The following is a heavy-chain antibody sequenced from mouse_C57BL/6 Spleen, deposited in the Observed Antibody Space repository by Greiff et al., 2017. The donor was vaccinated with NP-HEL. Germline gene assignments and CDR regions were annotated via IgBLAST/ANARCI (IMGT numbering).Heavy chain of an antibody. CDR1: GYTFTDYY. J-gene: IGHJ4*01. Sequence: QVQLKQSGAELVRPGASVKLSCKASGYTFTDYYINWVKQRPGQGLEWIARIYPGSGNTYYNEKFKGKATLTAEKSSSTAYMQLSSLTSEDSAVYFCARGLDPAMDYWGQGTSVTVSS. CDR3: ARGLDPAMDY. V-gene: IGHV1-76*01. D-gene: IGHD2-13*01. CDR2: IYPGSGNT.